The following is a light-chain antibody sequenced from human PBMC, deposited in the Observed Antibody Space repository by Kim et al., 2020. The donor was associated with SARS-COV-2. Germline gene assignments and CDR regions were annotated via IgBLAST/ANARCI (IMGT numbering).Light chain of an antibody. V-gene: IGLV6-57*02. CDR1: SGSIASNY. Sequence: TVTLSCTGSSGSIASNYVQWYQQRPGSAPTTVIYEDNQIPSGVPDRFSGSIDSSSNSASLTISGLKTEDEADYYCQSYDSSNFWVFGGGTQLTVL. CDR3: QSYDSSNFWV. J-gene: IGLJ3*02. CDR2: EDN.